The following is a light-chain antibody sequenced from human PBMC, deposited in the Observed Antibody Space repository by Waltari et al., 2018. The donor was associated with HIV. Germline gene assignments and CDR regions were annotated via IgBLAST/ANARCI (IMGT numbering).Light chain of an antibody. V-gene: IGKV3-20*01. CDR1: QSVSRPY. CDR3: QQFHITPIT. CDR2: GAS. J-gene: IGKJ4*01. Sequence: EVLLTQSPGTLSLSPGETATLSCRASQSVSRPYFAWYQQRPGQAPRLLIYGASIRATGIPDRFSGGGSGTDFTLTINTVEPEDVAVYYCQQFHITPITFGGGTKVEIK.